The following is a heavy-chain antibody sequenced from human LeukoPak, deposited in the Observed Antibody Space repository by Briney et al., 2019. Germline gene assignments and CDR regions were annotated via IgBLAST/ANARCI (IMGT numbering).Heavy chain of an antibody. CDR2: IYTSGGT. CDR1: GGSISSGSFY. CDR3: ARGRGSGWYSFSFDY. D-gene: IGHD6-19*01. V-gene: IGHV4-61*02. J-gene: IGHJ4*02. Sequence: SQTLSLTCTVSGGSISSGSFYWSWIRQPAGKGLEWIGRIYTSGGTNYNPSLKSRVTISLDTSKNQFSLELSSVTAADTAVYYCARGRGSGWYSFSFDYWAREPWSPSPQ.